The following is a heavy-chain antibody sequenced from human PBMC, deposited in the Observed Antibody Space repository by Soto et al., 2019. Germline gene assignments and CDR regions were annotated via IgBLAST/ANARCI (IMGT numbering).Heavy chain of an antibody. CDR3: ARIRAGSSWYGMDV. CDR1: GFSLSTSGMC. Sequence: GSGPTLVNPTQTLTLTCTFSGFSLSTSGMCVSWIRQPPGKALEWLALIDWDDDKYYSTSLKTRLTISKDTSKNQVVLTMTNMDPVDTATYYCARIRAGSSWYGMDVWGQGTTVTVSS. J-gene: IGHJ6*02. CDR2: IDWDDDK. D-gene: IGHD6-13*01. V-gene: IGHV2-70*01.